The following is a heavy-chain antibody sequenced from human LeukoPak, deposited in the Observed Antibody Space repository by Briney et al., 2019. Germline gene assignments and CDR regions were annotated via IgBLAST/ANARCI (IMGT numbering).Heavy chain of an antibody. CDR1: GYTFTSYD. V-gene: IGHV1-8*03. Sequence: ASLKVSCKASGYTFTSYDINWVRQATGQGLEWMGWMNPNSGNTGYAQKFQGRVTITRNTSISTAYMELSSLRSEDTAVYYCAIGIVGAGADAFDIWGQGTMVTVSS. J-gene: IGHJ3*02. CDR2: MNPNSGNT. CDR3: AIGIVGAGADAFDI. D-gene: IGHD1-26*01.